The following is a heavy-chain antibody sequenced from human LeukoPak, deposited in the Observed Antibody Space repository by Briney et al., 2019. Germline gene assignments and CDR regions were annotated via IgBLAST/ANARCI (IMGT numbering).Heavy chain of an antibody. Sequence: ASVKVSCRASGFTFTSSAVQWVRQARGQRLEWIGWIVVGSGNTNYAQKFQERVTITRGMSTSTAYMELSSLRSEDTAVYYCAALAYYDILTGYYNDYWGQGTLVTVSS. CDR3: AALAYYDILTGYYNDY. CDR2: IVVGSGNT. J-gene: IGHJ4*02. CDR1: GFTFTSSA. V-gene: IGHV1-58*01. D-gene: IGHD3-9*01.